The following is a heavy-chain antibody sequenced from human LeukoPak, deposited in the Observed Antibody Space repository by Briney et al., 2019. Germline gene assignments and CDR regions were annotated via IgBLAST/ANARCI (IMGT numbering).Heavy chain of an antibody. J-gene: IGHJ6*04. Sequence: SETLSLTCTVSGGSISSYYWNWIRQPPGKGLEWIGYIYYSGSTNYNPSLKSRVTISVDTSKNQFSLKLSSVTAADTAVYYCAREGIGYCSGGSCYSDVWGKGTTVTVSS. CDR2: IYYSGST. CDR1: GGSISSYY. V-gene: IGHV4-59*12. D-gene: IGHD2-15*01. CDR3: AREGIGYCSGGSCYSDV.